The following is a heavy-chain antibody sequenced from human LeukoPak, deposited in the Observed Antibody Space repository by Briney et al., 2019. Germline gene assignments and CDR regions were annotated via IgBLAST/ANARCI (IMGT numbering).Heavy chain of an antibody. J-gene: IGHJ4*02. CDR2: IWCGGSNK. CDR3: ARVSEGRRFGDY. Sequence: AGRSLRLSCAASGFTFSSYGMHWVRQAPGKGLEWVAVIWCGGSNKYYADSVKGRFTISRDNSKNTLYLQMNSLRAEDTAVYYCARVSEGRRFGDYWGQGTLVTVSS. CDR1: GFTFSSYG. D-gene: IGHD3-3*01. V-gene: IGHV3-30*19.